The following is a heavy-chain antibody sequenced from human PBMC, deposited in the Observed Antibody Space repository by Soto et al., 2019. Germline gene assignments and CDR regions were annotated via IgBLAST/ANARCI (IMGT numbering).Heavy chain of an antibody. Sequence: QDQLVQSGAEVKKPGSSVKVSCKASGGTFSSHTFSWVRQAPGQGLEWMGRIIPALGTATYAQKFQGRVTITADESATTVYMELNSLRSEDTAVYYCARPVFGDYWYLDLWGRGPLVTVSS. CDR2: IIPALGTA. CDR3: ARPVFGDYWYLDL. D-gene: IGHD4-17*01. J-gene: IGHJ2*01. CDR1: GGTFSSHT. V-gene: IGHV1-69*08.